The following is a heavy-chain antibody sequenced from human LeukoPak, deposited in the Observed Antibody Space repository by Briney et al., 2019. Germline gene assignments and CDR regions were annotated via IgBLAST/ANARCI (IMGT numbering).Heavy chain of an antibody. Sequence: PGGSLRLSCAASGFTFSNSAMNWVRQAPGKGLEWVSYISSSSSTIYYADSVKGRFTISRDNAKNSLYLQMNSLRAEDTAVYYCARDLSTQQHPGDYWGQGTLVTVSS. CDR3: ARDLSTQQHPGDY. D-gene: IGHD1/OR15-1a*01. V-gene: IGHV3-48*04. CDR2: ISSSSSTI. J-gene: IGHJ4*02. CDR1: GFTFSNSA.